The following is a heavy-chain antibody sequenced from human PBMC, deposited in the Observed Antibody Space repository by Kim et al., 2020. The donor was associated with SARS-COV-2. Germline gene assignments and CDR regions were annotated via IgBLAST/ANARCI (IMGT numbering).Heavy chain of an antibody. CDR2: INHSGST. V-gene: IGHV4-34*01. CDR3: ARVAGGRLIVGATTEQGSRGGFDY. D-gene: IGHD1-26*01. J-gene: IGHJ4*02. CDR1: GGSFSGYY. Sequence: SETLSLTCAVYGGSFSGYYWSWIRQPPGKGLEWIGEINHSGSTNYNPSLKSRVTISVDTSKNQFSLKLSSVTAADTAVYYCARVAGGRLIVGATTEQGSRGGFDYWGQGTLVTVSS.